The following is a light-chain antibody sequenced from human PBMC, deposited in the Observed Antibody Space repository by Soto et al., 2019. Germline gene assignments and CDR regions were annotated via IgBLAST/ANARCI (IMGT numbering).Light chain of an antibody. Sequence: DIQMTQSPSTLSGSVGDRVTITCRASQTISSRLAWYQLKPGTAPKLLIYKASSLQSGVPSRFSGSGSGTEFTLTISSLQPDDFATYYCQQYNTFSPTWTFGQGTKVDIK. CDR3: QQYNTFSPTWT. V-gene: IGKV1-5*03. CDR1: QTISSR. J-gene: IGKJ1*01. CDR2: KAS.